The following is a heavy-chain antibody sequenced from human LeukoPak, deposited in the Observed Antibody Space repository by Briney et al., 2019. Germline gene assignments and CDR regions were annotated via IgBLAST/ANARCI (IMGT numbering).Heavy chain of an antibody. D-gene: IGHD6-13*01. CDR3: ARLYSSSVNF. CDR1: GFTFSSYA. J-gene: IGHJ4*02. V-gene: IGHV3-30-3*01. CDR2: ISYDGSNK. Sequence: PGRSLRLSCAASGFTFSSYAMHWVRQAPGKGLEWVAVISYDGSNKYYADSVKGRFTISRDNSKNTLYLQMNSLRAEDTAVYYCARLYSSSVNFWGQGTMVTVSS.